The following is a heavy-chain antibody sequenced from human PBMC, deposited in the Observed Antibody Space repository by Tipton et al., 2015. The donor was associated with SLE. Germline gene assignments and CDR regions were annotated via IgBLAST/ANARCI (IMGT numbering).Heavy chain of an antibody. CDR2: IYTSGST. Sequence: TLSLTCTVSGGSISSGSYYWSWIRQPAGKGLEWIGRIYTSGSTNYNPSLKSRVTISVDTSKNQFSLKLSSVTAADTAVYYCARDVVGYCSGGSCSWFDPWGQGTLVTVSS. V-gene: IGHV4-61*02. J-gene: IGHJ5*02. CDR1: GGSISSGSYY. CDR3: ARDVVGYCSGGSCSWFDP. D-gene: IGHD2-15*01.